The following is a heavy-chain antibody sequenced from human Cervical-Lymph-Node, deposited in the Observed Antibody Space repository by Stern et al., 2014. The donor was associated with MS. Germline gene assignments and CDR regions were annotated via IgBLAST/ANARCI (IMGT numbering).Heavy chain of an antibody. J-gene: IGHJ5*02. D-gene: IGHD6-13*01. CDR2: IFPVFGTP. CDR3: ALSSETSDRWYSLGYDL. Sequence: VQLVESGAEVTKPWSSVTVSCKASGGTFSKFPSSWGCQAPGPGIEWMGGIFPVFGTPTYAQEFRGRVTIPADVSTSTVYMELSSLRSDDTAVYYCALSSETSDRWYSLGYDLWGQGTLVTVSS. V-gene: IGHV1-69*01. CDR1: GGTFSKFP.